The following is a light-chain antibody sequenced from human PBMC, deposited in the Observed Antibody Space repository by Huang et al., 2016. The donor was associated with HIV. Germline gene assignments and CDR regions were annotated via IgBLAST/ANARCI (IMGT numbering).Light chain of an antibody. J-gene: IGKJ3*01. V-gene: IGKV3-11*01. CDR1: QSVSNY. CDR3: QQRSNWPS. CDR2: DAS. Sequence: EIVLTQSPATLSLSPGERATLSCRASQSVSNYLAWYQQKAGQAPRLLIYDASNRATGLPARFSGSGSGTDFTLTISTLEPEDFAIYYCQQRSNWPSFGPGTLVDIK.